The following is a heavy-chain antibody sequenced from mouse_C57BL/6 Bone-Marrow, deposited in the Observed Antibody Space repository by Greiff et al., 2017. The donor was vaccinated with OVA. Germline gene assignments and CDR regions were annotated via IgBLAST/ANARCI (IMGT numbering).Heavy chain of an antibody. CDR1: GFTFSSYA. Sequence: EVKLVESGGGLVKPGGSLKLSCAASGFTFSSYAMSWVRQTPEKRLEWVATISDGGSYTYYPDNVKGRFTISRDNAKNNLYLQMSHLKSEDTAMYYCASLTSMDYWGQGTSVTVSS. J-gene: IGHJ4*01. CDR2: ISDGGSYT. V-gene: IGHV5-4*03. CDR3: ASLTSMDY. D-gene: IGHD4-1*01.